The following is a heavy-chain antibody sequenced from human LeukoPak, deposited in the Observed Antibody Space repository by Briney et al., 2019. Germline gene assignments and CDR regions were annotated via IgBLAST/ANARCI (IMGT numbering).Heavy chain of an antibody. J-gene: IGHJ5*02. CDR1: GGSISSYY. CDR2: IYYSGST. CDR3: ARGGGLQQWLVHNNWFDP. V-gene: IGHV4-59*01. Sequence: PSETLSLTCTVSGGSISSYYWSWIRQLPGKGLEWIGYIYYSGSTNYNPSLKSRVTISVDTSKNQFSLKLSSVTAADTAVYYCARGGGLQQWLVHNNWFDPWGQGTLVTVSS. D-gene: IGHD6-19*01.